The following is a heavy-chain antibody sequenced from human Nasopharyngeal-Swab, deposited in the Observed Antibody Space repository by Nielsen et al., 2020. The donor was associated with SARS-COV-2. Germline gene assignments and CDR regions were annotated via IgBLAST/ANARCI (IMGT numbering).Heavy chain of an antibody. D-gene: IGHD2-15*01. CDR2: IYYSGST. Sequence: RQAPGKGLEWIGSIYYSGSTYYNPSLKSRVTISVDTSKNQFSLKLSSVTAADTAAYYCARDIVVVVAATHSGWFDPWGQGTLVTVSS. J-gene: IGHJ5*02. V-gene: IGHV4-39*07. CDR3: ARDIVVVVAATHSGWFDP.